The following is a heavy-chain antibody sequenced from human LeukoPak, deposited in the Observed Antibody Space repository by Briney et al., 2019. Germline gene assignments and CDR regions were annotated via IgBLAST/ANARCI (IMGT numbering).Heavy chain of an antibody. D-gene: IGHD4-11*01. CDR1: GFSFSSYW. J-gene: IGHJ4*02. Sequence: GGSLRLSCAASGFSFSSYWMSWVRQAPGKGLEWVANIEQDGSESNYVGSVKGRFTISRDNAKNSLYLQMNSLRAEDTAVYYCAKDSYSKGDYWGEGTLVTVSS. CDR3: AKDSYSKGDY. CDR2: IEQDGSES. V-gene: IGHV3-7*05.